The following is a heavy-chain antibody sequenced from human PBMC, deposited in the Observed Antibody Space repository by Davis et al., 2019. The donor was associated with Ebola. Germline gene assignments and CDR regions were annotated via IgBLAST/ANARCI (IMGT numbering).Heavy chain of an antibody. J-gene: IGHJ6*03. CDR2: IYYSGST. Sequence: PSETLSLTCTVSGGSISSYYWSWIRQPPGKGLEWIGYIYYSGSTNYNPSLKSRVTISVDTSKNQFSLKLSSVTAADTAVYYCARLSHYDFWSGALYYYYYYMDVWGKGTTVTVSS. V-gene: IGHV4-59*08. CDR3: ARLSHYDFWSGALYYYYYYMDV. D-gene: IGHD3-3*01. CDR1: GGSISSYY.